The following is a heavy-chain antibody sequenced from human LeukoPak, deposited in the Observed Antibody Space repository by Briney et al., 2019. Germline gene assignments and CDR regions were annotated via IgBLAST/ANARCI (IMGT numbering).Heavy chain of an antibody. V-gene: IGHV4-34*01. CDR1: GGSFSGYY. J-gene: IGHJ4*02. Sequence: PSETLPLTCAVYGGSFSGYYWSWIRQPPGKGLEWIGEINHSGSTNYNPSLKSRVTISVDTSKNQFSLKLSSVTAADTAVYYCARETKYYGSGSYFDYWGQGTLVTVSS. CDR2: INHSGST. D-gene: IGHD3-10*01. CDR3: ARETKYYGSGSYFDY.